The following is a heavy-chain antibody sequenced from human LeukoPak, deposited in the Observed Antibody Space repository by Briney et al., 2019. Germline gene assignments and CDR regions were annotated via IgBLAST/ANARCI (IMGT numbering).Heavy chain of an antibody. J-gene: IGHJ4*02. D-gene: IGHD1-1*01. CDR3: ARDWNYADY. CDR1: GFTFSSYW. CDR2: IKQDGSDK. Sequence: GGSLRLSCAASGFTFSSYWMTWVRQAPGKGLEWVANIKQDGSDKYYVDSVKGRFTISRDNAKNSLFLQLGSLRADDTAVYYCARDWNYADYWGQGTLVTVSS. V-gene: IGHV3-7*01.